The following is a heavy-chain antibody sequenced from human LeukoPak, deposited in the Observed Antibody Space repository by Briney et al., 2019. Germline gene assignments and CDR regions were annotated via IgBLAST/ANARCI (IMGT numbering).Heavy chain of an antibody. Sequence: PSETLSLTCTVSGGSISSSNWWSWVRQPPGKGLEWIGEIYHSGSTNYNPSLKSRVTISVDKSKNQFSLKLSSVTAADTAVYYCASGGGGYSGYDSPTYFDYWGQGTLVTVSS. CDR2: IYHSGST. J-gene: IGHJ4*02. V-gene: IGHV4-4*02. CDR3: ASGGGGYSGYDSPTYFDY. D-gene: IGHD5-12*01. CDR1: GGSISSSNW.